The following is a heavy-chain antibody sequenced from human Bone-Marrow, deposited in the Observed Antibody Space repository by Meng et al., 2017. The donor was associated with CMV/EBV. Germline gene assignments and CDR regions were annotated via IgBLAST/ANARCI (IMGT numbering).Heavy chain of an antibody. J-gene: IGHJ4*02. Sequence: TCTVSGGSISSGVYYWSWIRQHPGKGLEWIGYIYYSGSTYYNPSLKSRVTISVDTSKTQFSLKLSSVTAADTAVYYCARVNSGSFDYWGQGTLVTVSS. CDR2: IYYSGST. CDR1: GGSISSGVYY. V-gene: IGHV4-31*03. CDR3: ARVNSGSFDY. D-gene: IGHD1-26*01.